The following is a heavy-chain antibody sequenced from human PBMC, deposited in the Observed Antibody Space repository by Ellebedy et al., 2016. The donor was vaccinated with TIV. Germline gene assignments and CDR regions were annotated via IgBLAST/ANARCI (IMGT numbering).Heavy chain of an antibody. CDR1: GFTFSTYS. CDR2: ISGTSTYI. V-gene: IGHV3-21*01. Sequence: PGGSLRLSCAASGFTFSTYSMNWVRQAPGKGLAWLSYISGTSTYIYYADSVRGRFTVSRDNAKNSLYLQMDSLRADDTAVYYCARVWIGELFSHCDSWGQGTLVTVS. CDR3: ARVWIGELFSHCDS. D-gene: IGHD3-10*01. J-gene: IGHJ4*02.